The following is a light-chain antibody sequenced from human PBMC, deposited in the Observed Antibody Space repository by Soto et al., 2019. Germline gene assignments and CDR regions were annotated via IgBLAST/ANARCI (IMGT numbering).Light chain of an antibody. V-gene: IGKV3-20*01. Sequence: EIVLTQSPGTLSLSPGERATLSCGASQSVSSIYLAWYQHKPGQAPRLLIYGASSRATGIPDRFSGSGSGTDFTLTISRLEPEDFAVDYCQQYGSSSWTFGRGTTVEIK. CDR1: QSVSSIY. J-gene: IGKJ1*01. CDR2: GAS. CDR3: QQYGSSSWT.